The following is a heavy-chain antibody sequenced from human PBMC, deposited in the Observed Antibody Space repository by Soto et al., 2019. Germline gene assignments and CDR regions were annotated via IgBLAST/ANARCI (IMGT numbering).Heavy chain of an antibody. CDR3: ARSPRSSPYFDY. Sequence: PGASLKISCQCSGYTFSNFWIAWVRQLPGKGLEYMGIIYPGDSETRYSPSFHGKVTISADRSIGTAYLQWSSLEASDSAFYFCARSPRSSPYFDYWGQGVLVTVSS. V-gene: IGHV5-51*01. D-gene: IGHD6-13*01. J-gene: IGHJ4*02. CDR2: IYPGDSET. CDR1: GYTFSNFW.